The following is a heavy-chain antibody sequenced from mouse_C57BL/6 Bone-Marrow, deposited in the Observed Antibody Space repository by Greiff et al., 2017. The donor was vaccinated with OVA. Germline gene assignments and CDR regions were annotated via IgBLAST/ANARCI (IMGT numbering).Heavy chain of an antibody. CDR2: ISYDGSN. J-gene: IGHJ3*01. D-gene: IGHD2-3*01. CDR1: GYSITSGYY. Sequence: EVKLMESGPGLVKPSQSLSLTCSVTGYSITSGYYWNWIRQFPGNKLEWMGYISYDGSNNYNPSLKNRISITRDTSKNQFFLKLNSVTTEDTATYYCARGRWLLFAYWGQGTLVTVSA. CDR3: ARGRWLLFAY. V-gene: IGHV3-6*01.